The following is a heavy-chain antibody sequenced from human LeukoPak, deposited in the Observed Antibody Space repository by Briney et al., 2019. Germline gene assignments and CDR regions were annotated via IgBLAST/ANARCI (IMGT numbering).Heavy chain of an antibody. CDR3: ARGRRSYYGSGSFGALDY. V-gene: IGHV4-34*01. Sequence: SETLSLTCAVYGGSFSGYYWSWIRQPPGKGLEWIGEINHSGSTNYNPSLKSRVTISVDTSKNQFSLKLSSVTAADTAVYYCARGRRSYYGSGSFGALDYWGQGTLVTVSS. CDR1: GGSFSGYY. D-gene: IGHD3-10*01. CDR2: INHSGST. J-gene: IGHJ4*02.